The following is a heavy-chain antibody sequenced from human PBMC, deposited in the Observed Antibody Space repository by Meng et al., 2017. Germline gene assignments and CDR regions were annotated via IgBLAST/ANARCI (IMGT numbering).Heavy chain of an antibody. Sequence: SGPTLVKPTQTLTLTCTFSGFSLSTSGMCVSWIRQPPGKALGWLALIDWDDDKYYSTSLKTRLTISKDTSKNQVVLTMTNMDPVDTATYYCARTSRTSYGSGNFPLTLIDYWGQGTLVTVSS. CDR1: GFSLSTSGMC. V-gene: IGHV2-70*01. CDR2: IDWDDDK. D-gene: IGHD3-10*01. J-gene: IGHJ4*02. CDR3: ARTSRTSYGSGNFPLTLIDY.